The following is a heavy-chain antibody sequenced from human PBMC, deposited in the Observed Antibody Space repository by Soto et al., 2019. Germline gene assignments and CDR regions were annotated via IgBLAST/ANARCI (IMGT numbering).Heavy chain of an antibody. J-gene: IGHJ4*02. Sequence: SETLSLTCAVYGGSFSGYYWSWIRQPPGKGLEWIGEINHSGSTNYNPSLKSRVTISVDTSKNQFSLKLSSVTAADTAVYYCARGVFAHAYWGQGTLVTVSS. CDR3: ARGVFAHAY. CDR2: INHSGST. V-gene: IGHV4-34*01. CDR1: GGSFSGYY.